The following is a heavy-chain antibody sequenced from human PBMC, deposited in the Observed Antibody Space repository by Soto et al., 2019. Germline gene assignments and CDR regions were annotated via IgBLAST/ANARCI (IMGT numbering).Heavy chain of an antibody. D-gene: IGHD3-3*01. V-gene: IGHV4-31*03. CDR1: GGSISSGGYY. CDR3: ASNGAPYDFPVPQISFFDY. Sequence: QVQLQESGPGLVKPSQTLSLTCTVSGGSISSGGYYWSWIRQHPGKGLEWIGYIYYSGSTYYNPSLKSRVTISVDTSKNQFSLKLSSVTAADTAVYYCASNGAPYDFPVPQISFFDYWGQGTLVTVSS. J-gene: IGHJ4*02. CDR2: IYYSGST.